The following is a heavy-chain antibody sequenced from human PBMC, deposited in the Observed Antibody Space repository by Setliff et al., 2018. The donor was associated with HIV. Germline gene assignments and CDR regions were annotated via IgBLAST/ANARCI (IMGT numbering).Heavy chain of an antibody. CDR2: ISAYNGNT. CDR1: GYTFTSYD. J-gene: IGHJ6*02. D-gene: IGHD3-22*01. CDR3: AREIGDYYDSSGYYPPTDYYYGMDV. Sequence: ASVKVSCKASGYTFTSYDISWVRQAPGQGLEWMGWISAYNGNTNYAQRLQGRVTMTTDTPTSTAYMKLRSLRSDDTAVYYCAREIGDYYDSSGYYPPTDYYYGMDVWGQGTTVTVSS. V-gene: IGHV1-18*01.